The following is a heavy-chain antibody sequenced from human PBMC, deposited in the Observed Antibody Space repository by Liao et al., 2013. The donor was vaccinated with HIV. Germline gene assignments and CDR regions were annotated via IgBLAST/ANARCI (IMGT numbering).Heavy chain of an antibody. D-gene: IGHD1-26*01. Sequence: QVQLQQWGAGLLKPSETLSLTCAVSGGSISSYYWSWIRQPPGKGLEWIGYIYSSGNTNYNPSLKSRVTISVDTSKNQLSLKLSSVTAADTAVYYCAGTEKGDFYYYYYYMDVWGKGTTVTVSS. V-gene: IGHV4-59*01. CDR3: AGTEKGDFYYYYYYMDV. J-gene: IGHJ6*03. CDR1: GGSISSYY. CDR2: IYSSGNT.